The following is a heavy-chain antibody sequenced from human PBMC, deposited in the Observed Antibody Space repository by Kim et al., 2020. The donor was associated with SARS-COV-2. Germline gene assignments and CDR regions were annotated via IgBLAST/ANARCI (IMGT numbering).Heavy chain of an antibody. J-gene: IGHJ6*03. CDR3: ARADGSGSYPYYYYTDV. V-gene: IGHV3-13*01. CDR1: GFTFSSYD. CDR2: IGTAGDT. Sequence: GGSLRLSCAASGFTFSSYDMHWVRQATGKGLEWVSAIGTAGDTYYPGSVKGRFTISRENAKNSLYLQMNSLRAGDTAVYYCARADGSGSYPYYYYTDVWGKGTTVTVSS. D-gene: IGHD3-10*01.